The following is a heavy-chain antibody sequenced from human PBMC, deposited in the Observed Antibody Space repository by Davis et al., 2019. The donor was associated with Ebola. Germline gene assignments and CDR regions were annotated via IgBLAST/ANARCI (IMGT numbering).Heavy chain of an antibody. CDR3: ATQWLVLFARDY. V-gene: IGHV3-73*01. Sequence: GESLKISCAASGFTFSGSATHWVRQASGKGLEWVGRIRSKANSYATAYAASVKGRFTISRDDSKNTAYLQMSSLKTEDTAVYYCATQWLVLFARDYWGQGTLVTVSS. D-gene: IGHD6-19*01. CDR1: GFTFSGSA. CDR2: IRSKANSYAT. J-gene: IGHJ4*02.